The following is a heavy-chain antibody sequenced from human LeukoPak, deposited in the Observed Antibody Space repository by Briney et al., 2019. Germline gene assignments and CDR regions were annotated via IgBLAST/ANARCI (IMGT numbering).Heavy chain of an antibody. CDR3: AKDGGAGFDP. D-gene: IGHD3-16*01. CDR1: GFIFSSYA. J-gene: IGHJ5*02. V-gene: IGHV3-23*01. CDR2: ISSSGSAT. Sequence: GGSLRLSCAASGFIFSSYAMNWVRQGPGKGLEWVAAISSSGSATYYADSVKGRFTISRDNSKNTLYLQMNSLRAGDTALYYCAKDGGAGFDPWGQGTLVTVSS.